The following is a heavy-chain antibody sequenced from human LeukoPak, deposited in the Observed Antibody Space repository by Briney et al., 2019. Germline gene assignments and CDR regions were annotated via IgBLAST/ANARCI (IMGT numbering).Heavy chain of an antibody. CDR1: GFTLSDYY. CDR3: ARAPDSSGWYRGSEFDY. D-gene: IGHD6-19*01. Sequence: GGSLRLSCAASGFTLSDYYMSRIRQAPGKGLEWVSYISSSGSTIYYADSVKGRFTISRDNAKNSLYLQMNSLRAEDTAVYYCARAPDSSGWYRGSEFDYWGQGSLVTVSS. CDR2: ISSSGSTI. J-gene: IGHJ4*02. V-gene: IGHV3-11*01.